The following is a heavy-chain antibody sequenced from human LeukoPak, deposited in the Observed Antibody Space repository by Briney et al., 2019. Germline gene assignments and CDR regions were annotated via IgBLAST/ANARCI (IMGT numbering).Heavy chain of an antibody. CDR2: ITGGGGNT. J-gene: IGHJ4*02. D-gene: IGHD3-10*01. Sequence: GGSLRLSCVSSGFTFSTYAMSCVRQAPGKGPEWVSGITGGGGNTYFADSVRGRFTISRDNSKNTLYLQMNSLRAEDTAVYYCAKGIKGNFDYWGQGTLVTISS. CDR1: GFTFSTYA. V-gene: IGHV3-23*01. CDR3: AKGIKGNFDY.